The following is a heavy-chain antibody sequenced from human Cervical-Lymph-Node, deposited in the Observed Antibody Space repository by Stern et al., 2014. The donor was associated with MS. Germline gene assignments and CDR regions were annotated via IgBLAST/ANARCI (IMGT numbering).Heavy chain of an antibody. V-gene: IGHV1-18*01. CDR2: ISVHNGNT. J-gene: IGHJ4*02. CDR3: ARTVSTSWYYFDF. D-gene: IGHD6-13*01. Sequence: QMQLVQSGAEVKKPGASVKVSCKASGYTFPTYGVSWVRQAPGQGLEWMGWISVHNGNTTYAQKFQDRVTMTTDTSTSTAYLELRSLRSDDTAVYYCARTVSTSWYYFDFWGQGTLVTVSS. CDR1: GYTFPTYG.